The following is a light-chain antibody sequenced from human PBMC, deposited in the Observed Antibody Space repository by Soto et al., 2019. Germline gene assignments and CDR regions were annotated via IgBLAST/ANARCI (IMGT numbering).Light chain of an antibody. CDR3: QQYYSTPVT. CDR1: QSVLYSSNNKNY. J-gene: IGKJ1*01. CDR2: WAS. Sequence: IVMTQSPDSLALSLGERATINCRSSQSVLYSSNNKNYLAWYQQKPGQPPKLLIYWASTRESGVPDRFSGSGSGTDFTLTISSLQAEDVAVYYCQQYYSTPVTLGQGTKVDIK. V-gene: IGKV4-1*01.